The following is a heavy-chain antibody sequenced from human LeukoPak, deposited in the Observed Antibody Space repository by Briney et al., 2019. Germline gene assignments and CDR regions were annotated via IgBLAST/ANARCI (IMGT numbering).Heavy chain of an antibody. CDR2: IKQDGSEK. D-gene: IGHD3-9*01. CDR3: ARTGYDILTGYRNNWFDP. V-gene: IGHV3-7*01. Sequence: GGSLRLSCAASGFTFSSYWMSWVRQAPGKGLEWVANIKQDGSEKYYVDSVKGRFTISRDNAKNSLYLQMNSLRAEDTAVYYCARTGYDILTGYRNNWFDPWGQGTLVTVSS. J-gene: IGHJ5*02. CDR1: GFTFSSYW.